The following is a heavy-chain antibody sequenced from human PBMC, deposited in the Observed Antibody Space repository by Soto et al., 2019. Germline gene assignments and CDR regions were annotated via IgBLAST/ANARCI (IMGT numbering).Heavy chain of an antibody. D-gene: IGHD3-10*01. Sequence: SETLSLTCTVSGGSISSGGYYWSWIRQHPGKGLEWIGYIYYSGSTYHNPSLKIRVTISVDTSKNQFSLKLSSVTAADTAVYYCARNPGITMVRGVIDFYYYYGMDVWGQGTTVTVSS. CDR2: IYYSGST. J-gene: IGHJ6*02. CDR3: ARNPGITMVRGVIDFYYYYGMDV. CDR1: GGSISSGGYY. V-gene: IGHV4-31*03.